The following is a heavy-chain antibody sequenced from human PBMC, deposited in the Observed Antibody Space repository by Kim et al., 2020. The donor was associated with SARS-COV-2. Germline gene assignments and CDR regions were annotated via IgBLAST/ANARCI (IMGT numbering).Heavy chain of an antibody. V-gene: IGHV4-34*01. J-gene: IGHJ3*02. CDR3: ARERSERFLEWSDAFDI. D-gene: IGHD3-3*01. Sequence: LKSRVTISVDTSKNQFSLKLSSVTAADTAVYYCARERSERFLEWSDAFDIWGQGTMVTVSS.